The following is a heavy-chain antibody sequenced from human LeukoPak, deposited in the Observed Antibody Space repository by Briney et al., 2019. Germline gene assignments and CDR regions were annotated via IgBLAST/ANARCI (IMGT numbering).Heavy chain of an antibody. CDR3: AKTGALTIVRGVILFDY. V-gene: IGHV3-64*04. D-gene: IGHD3-10*01. J-gene: IGHJ4*02. Sequence: GGSLRLSCSASGFTFSSDAMHWVRQAPGKGLEHGSSISSNGGSTYYTDSVKGRFTISRDNSKNTLYLQMNSLRAEDTAVYYCAKTGALTIVRGVILFDYWGQGTLVTVSS. CDR1: GFTFSSDA. CDR2: ISSNGGST.